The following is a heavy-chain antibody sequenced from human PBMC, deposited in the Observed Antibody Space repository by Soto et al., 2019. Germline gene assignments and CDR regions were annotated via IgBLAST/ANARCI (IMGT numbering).Heavy chain of an antibody. CDR2: IYYSGNT. CDR1: GGSISSGDYY. Sequence: PSETLSVTCTVSGGSISSGDYYWSWIRQPPGKGLEWIGYIYYSGNTYYNPSLKSRVTISVDTSKNQFSLKLSSVTAADTAVYYCARTPPLGYFDYWGQGTLVTVSS. CDR3: ARTPPLGYFDY. V-gene: IGHV4-30-4*08. J-gene: IGHJ4*02.